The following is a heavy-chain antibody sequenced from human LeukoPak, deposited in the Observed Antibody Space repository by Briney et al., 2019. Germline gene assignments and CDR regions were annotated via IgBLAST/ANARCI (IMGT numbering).Heavy chain of an antibody. Sequence: GGSLRLSCAASGFTLSSYAMSWVRQAPGKGLEWVSSISSSSSYIYYADSVKGRFTISRDNAKNSLYLQMNSLRAEDTAVYYCARVGAISFDYWGQGTLVTVSS. CDR1: GFTLSSYA. CDR3: ARVGAISFDY. CDR2: ISSSSSYI. D-gene: IGHD3-16*01. V-gene: IGHV3-21*01. J-gene: IGHJ4*02.